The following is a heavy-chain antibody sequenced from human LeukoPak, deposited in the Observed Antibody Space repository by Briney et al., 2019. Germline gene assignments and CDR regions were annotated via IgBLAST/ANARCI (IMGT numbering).Heavy chain of an antibody. Sequence: SETLSLTCTVSGASISSSSYYWGWIRQPPVKGLEWIGEINHSGGTNYNPSLKSRVTISVDTSMKQFSLKLSSVTAADTAVYYCARGVDYYGVWGQGTLVTVSS. D-gene: IGHD3-10*01. CDR2: INHSGGT. V-gene: IGHV4-39*07. CDR1: GASISSSSYY. CDR3: ARGVDYYGV. J-gene: IGHJ4*02.